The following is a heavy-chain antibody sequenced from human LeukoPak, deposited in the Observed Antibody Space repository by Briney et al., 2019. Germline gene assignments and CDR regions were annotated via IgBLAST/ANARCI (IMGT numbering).Heavy chain of an antibody. J-gene: IGHJ4*01. D-gene: IGHD6-13*01. Sequence: SETLSLTCTVSGGSISSYYWSWIRQPPGKGLEWIGYIYYSGSTNYNPSLKSRVTISVDTSKDQFSLKLSSVTAADTAVYYCARQGGIAAAGIYYFDYWXXXXLVTVSS. CDR1: GGSISSYY. V-gene: IGHV4-59*08. CDR2: IYYSGST. CDR3: ARQGGIAAAGIYYFDY.